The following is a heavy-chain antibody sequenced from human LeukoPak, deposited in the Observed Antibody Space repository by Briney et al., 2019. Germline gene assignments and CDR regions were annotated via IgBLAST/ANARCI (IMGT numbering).Heavy chain of an antibody. Sequence: GESLKISCKGSGYSFTSYWIGWVRQVPGKGLEWMGIIYPGDSDTTYSPSFQGQVTISADKSISTAYLQWSSLKASDTAIYYCARRGYDSSGYRDAFDIWGQGTMVTVSS. V-gene: IGHV5-51*01. CDR1: GYSFTSYW. CDR2: IYPGDSDT. D-gene: IGHD3-22*01. CDR3: ARRGYDSSGYRDAFDI. J-gene: IGHJ3*02.